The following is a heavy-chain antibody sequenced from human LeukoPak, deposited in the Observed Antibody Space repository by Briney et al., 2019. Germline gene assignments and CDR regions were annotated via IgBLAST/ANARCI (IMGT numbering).Heavy chain of an antibody. CDR1: GYTFTGYY. Sequence: ASVKVSCKASGYTFTGYYMLWVRQAPGQGLEWMGWINPNSGGTNYAQKFQGRVTMTRDTSISTAYMELSRLRSDDTAVYYCARVMNDYGGNLDAFDIWGQGTMVTVSS. J-gene: IGHJ3*02. CDR2: INPNSGGT. V-gene: IGHV1-2*02. D-gene: IGHD4-23*01. CDR3: ARVMNDYGGNLDAFDI.